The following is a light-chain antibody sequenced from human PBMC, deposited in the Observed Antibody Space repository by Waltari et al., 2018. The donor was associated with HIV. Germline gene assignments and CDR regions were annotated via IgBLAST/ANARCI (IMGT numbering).Light chain of an antibody. CDR2: GAS. CDR3: QQYNIWPPDA. J-gene: IGKJ2*01. CDR1: QSVSTN. Sequence: EIVLTQSPATLSLFPGERATLSCRASQSVSTNLAWYQQNSGQAPRLLIYGASTRASGIPTRFSGSGSGTEFTLTISSLQSEDFAVYYCQQYNIWPPDAFGQGTKLEIK. V-gene: IGKV3-15*01.